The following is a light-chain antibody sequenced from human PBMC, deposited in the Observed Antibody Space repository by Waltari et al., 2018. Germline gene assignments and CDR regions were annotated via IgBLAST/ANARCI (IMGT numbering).Light chain of an antibody. J-gene: IGKJ4*01. CDR3: QQRGNWPLT. Sequence: DIVLTQSPATLSLSPGERATLSYRASQSVSNFVAWYQPKPGQAPRLLIYDASNRATGIPARFSGGGSGTDFTLTISSLEPEDFAVYYCQQRGNWPLTFGGGTKVEIK. V-gene: IGKV3-11*01. CDR1: QSVSNF. CDR2: DAS.